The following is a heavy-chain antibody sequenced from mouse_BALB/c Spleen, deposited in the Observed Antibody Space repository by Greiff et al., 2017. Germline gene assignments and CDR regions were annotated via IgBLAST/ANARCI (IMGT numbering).Heavy chain of an antibody. V-gene: IGHV14-3*02. CDR3: ARSAYGNSDY. D-gene: IGHD2-10*02. CDR2: IDPANGNT. J-gene: IGHJ2*01. CDR1: GFNIKDTY. Sequence: VHVKQSGAELVKPGASVKLSCTASGFNIKDTYMHWVKQRPEQGLEWIGRIDPANGNTKYDPKFQGKATITADTSSNTAYLQLSSLTSEDTAVYYCARSAYGNSDYWGQGTTLTVSS.